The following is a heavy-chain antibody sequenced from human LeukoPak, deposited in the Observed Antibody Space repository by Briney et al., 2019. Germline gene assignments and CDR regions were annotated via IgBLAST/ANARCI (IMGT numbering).Heavy chain of an antibody. D-gene: IGHD3-16*02. CDR1: GGSISSSSYYY. CDR2: IHYSGST. V-gene: IGHV4-39*01. Sequence: SETLSLTCTVSGGSISSSSYYYWGWIRQPPGKGLEWIGSIHYSGSTYHNPSLKGRVTISVDTSKNQFSLKLSSVTAADTAMYYCARLSGTESYDYVWGSYRRSSRGWFDPWGQGTLVTVSS. CDR3: ARLSGTESYDYVWGSYRRSSRGWFDP. J-gene: IGHJ5*02.